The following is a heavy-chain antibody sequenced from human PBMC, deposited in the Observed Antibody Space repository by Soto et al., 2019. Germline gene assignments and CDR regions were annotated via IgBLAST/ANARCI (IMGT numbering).Heavy chain of an antibody. CDR2: ISYDGSNK. Sequence: PGGSLRLSCASSGFTFXSYAMHWVRQAPGKGLEWVAVISYDGSNKYYADSVKGRFTISRDNSKNTLYLQMNSLRAEDTAVYYCARDRPYSGYDWESYYYYYGMDVWGQGTTVTLSS. V-gene: IGHV3-30-3*01. CDR1: GFTFXSYA. CDR3: ARDRPYSGYDWESYYYYYGMDV. J-gene: IGHJ6*02. D-gene: IGHD5-12*01.